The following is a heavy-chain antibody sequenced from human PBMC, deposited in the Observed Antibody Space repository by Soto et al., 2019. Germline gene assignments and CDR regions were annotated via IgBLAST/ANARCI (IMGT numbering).Heavy chain of an antibody. Sequence: PGGSLKLSCAASGFTFSSYAMSWVRQAPGKGLEWVSAISGSGGSTYYVDSVKGRFTISRDNSKNTLYLQMNSLRAEDTAVYYYAKDFSYGYGHDAFDIWGQGTMVTVSS. D-gene: IGHD5-18*01. J-gene: IGHJ3*02. CDR3: AKDFSYGYGHDAFDI. V-gene: IGHV3-23*01. CDR1: GFTFSSYA. CDR2: ISGSGGST.